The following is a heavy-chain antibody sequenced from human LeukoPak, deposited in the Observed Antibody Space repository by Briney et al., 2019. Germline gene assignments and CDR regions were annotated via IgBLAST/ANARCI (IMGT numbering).Heavy chain of an antibody. CDR2: ISWNSGSI. Sequence: GGSLRLSCAASGFTFDDYAMHWVRQAPGKGLEWVSGISWNSGSIGYADSVKGRFTISRDNAKNSLYLQMNSLRAEDTAVYYCARTYYDFWSGYDAFDIWGQGTMVTVSS. D-gene: IGHD3-3*01. CDR1: GFTFDDYA. CDR3: ARTYYDFWSGYDAFDI. J-gene: IGHJ3*02. V-gene: IGHV3-9*01.